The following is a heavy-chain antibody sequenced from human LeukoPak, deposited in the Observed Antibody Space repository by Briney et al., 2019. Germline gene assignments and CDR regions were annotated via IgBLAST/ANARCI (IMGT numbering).Heavy chain of an antibody. CDR2: INSDGSSI. J-gene: IGHJ6*02. V-gene: IGHV3-74*01. CDR1: GFTFSSHW. Sequence: GGSLRLSCAASGFTFSSHWMHWVRQAPGKGLVWVSRINSDGSSISYADSVKGRFTISRDNAKNSLYLQMNSLRDEDTAVYYCARDSQYYYGMDVWGQGTTVTVSS. CDR3: ARDSQYYYGMDV.